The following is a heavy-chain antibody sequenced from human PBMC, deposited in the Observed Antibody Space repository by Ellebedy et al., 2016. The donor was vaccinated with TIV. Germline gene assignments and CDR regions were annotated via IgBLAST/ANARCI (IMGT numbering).Heavy chain of an antibody. CDR1: GFTFSSYW. J-gene: IGHJ2*01. CDR3: ARRYFDL. V-gene: IGHV3-7*01. Sequence: ESLKISXAASGFTFSSYWMQWVRQAPGKGLEWVANIKQDGSEKHYVDSVRGRFTISRDNAKNSLYLQMNSLRAEDTAVYYCARRYFDLWGRGTLVTVSS. CDR2: IKQDGSEK.